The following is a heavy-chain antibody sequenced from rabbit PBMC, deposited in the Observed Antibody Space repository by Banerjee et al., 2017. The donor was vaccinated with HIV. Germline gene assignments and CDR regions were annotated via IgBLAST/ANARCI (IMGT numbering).Heavy chain of an antibody. D-gene: IGHD7-1*01. CDR3: ARDPYAGYAGYGRFNL. Sequence: QEQLEESGGGLVKPEGSLTLTCKASGFSFRSGYDMCWVRQAPGKGLEWVACVLGGNGNTYYASWAKGRFTISKTSSTTVTLQMTSLTAADTATYFCARDPYAGYAGYGRFNLWGPGTLVTVS. CDR2: VLGGNGNT. V-gene: IGHV1S45*01. CDR1: GFSFRSGYD. J-gene: IGHJ4*01.